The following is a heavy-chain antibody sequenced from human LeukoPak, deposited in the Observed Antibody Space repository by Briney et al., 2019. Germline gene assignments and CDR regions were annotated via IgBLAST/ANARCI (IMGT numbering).Heavy chain of an antibody. V-gene: IGHV4-4*07. CDR2: IYSSGIT. Sequence: SETLSLTCTVSGGSISCYYWSWIRQPAGKGLEWIGRIYSSGITNYNPSLKSRVTMSVDTSKNQFSLKLSSVTAADTAVYYCARLRPGVTIFGVAPDYWGQGTLVTVSS. CDR1: GGSISCYY. J-gene: IGHJ4*02. D-gene: IGHD3-3*01. CDR3: ARLRPGVTIFGVAPDY.